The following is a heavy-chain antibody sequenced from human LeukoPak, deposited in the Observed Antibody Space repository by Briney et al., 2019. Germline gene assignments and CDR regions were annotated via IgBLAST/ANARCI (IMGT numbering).Heavy chain of an antibody. J-gene: IGHJ3*02. CDR3: AREVEPRARAFDM. Sequence: ASETLSLTCTVSGDSISSYFWTWIRQPAGKGLEWIGRIYTSGTSNYNPSLKSRVTMSIDTPKNHFSLNLSSVTAADTAVYHCAREVEPRARAFDMWGQGTMVTVSS. CDR2: IYTSGTS. V-gene: IGHV4-4*07. D-gene: IGHD1-1*01. CDR1: GDSISSYF.